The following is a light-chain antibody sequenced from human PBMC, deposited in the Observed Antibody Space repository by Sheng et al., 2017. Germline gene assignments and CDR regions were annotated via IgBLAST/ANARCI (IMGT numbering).Light chain of an antibody. CDR1: QSVRTW. CDR2: KTS. CDR3: QQYNGPWT. J-gene: IGKJ1*01. V-gene: IGKV1-5*03. Sequence: DIQMTQSPSTLSASVGDRVTITCRASQSVRTWLAWYQQKPGKAPKLLIYKTSTLQTGVPSRFSGSASGTEFTLTINNLQPDDFATYYCQQYNGPWTFGPGTKVEI.